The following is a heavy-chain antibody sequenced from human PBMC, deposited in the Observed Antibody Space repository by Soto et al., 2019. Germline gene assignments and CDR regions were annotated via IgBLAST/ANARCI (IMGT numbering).Heavy chain of an antibody. CDR3: ARRGRYGRLEDPNFDY. Sequence: QVQLQESGPGLVKPSQTLSITCTVSGGSISSGGYYWSWIRQHPGKGLEWIGYIYYSGSTYYNPSLKSRVTISVDTSKNRFSLKLSSVTAADTAVYYCARRGRYGRLEDPNFDYWGQGTLVTVSS. V-gene: IGHV4-31*03. CDR1: GGSISSGGYY. CDR2: IYYSGST. J-gene: IGHJ4*02. D-gene: IGHD4-17*01.